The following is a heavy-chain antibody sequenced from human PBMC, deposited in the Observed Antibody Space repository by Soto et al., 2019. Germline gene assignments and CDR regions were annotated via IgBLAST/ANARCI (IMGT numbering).Heavy chain of an antibody. D-gene: IGHD6-19*01. V-gene: IGHV3-74*01. Sequence: PGGSLRLSCAASGFTFSSYWMHWVRQAPGKGLVWVSRINSDGSSTSYADSVKGRFTISRDNAKNTLYLQMNSLRAEDTAVYYCAREKSQWLVPGVFDYWGQGTLVTVSS. J-gene: IGHJ4*02. CDR2: INSDGSST. CDR1: GFTFSSYW. CDR3: AREKSQWLVPGVFDY.